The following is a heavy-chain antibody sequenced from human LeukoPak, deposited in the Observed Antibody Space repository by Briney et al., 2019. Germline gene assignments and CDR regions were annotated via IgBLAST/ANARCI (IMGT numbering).Heavy chain of an antibody. D-gene: IGHD2-2*01. V-gene: IGHV3-48*04. J-gene: IGHJ4*02. CDR1: GFTFSSYS. CDR2: ISSSSSTI. CDR3: ARGRVSSTSCFVY. Sequence: GGPLRLSCAASGFTFSSYSMNWVRQAPGKGLEWVSYISSSSSTIYYADSVKGRFTISRDNAKNSLYLQMNSLRAEDTAVYYCARGRVSSTSCFVYWGQGTLVTVSS.